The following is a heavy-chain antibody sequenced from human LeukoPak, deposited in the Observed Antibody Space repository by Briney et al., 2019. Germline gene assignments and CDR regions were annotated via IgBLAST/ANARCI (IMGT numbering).Heavy chain of an antibody. CDR2: ISGSGKNT. CDR1: GFILGTYA. V-gene: IGHV3-23*01. Sequence: QPGGSLRLSCAASGFILGTYAMNWVRQAPGKGLECVSTISGSGKNTYYTDSVKGRFTISRDSSKNTLYLQMNSLRAEDTAVYYCVKGREAYSGSYTPFASWGQGTWVTVSS. D-gene: IGHD1-26*01. J-gene: IGHJ4*02. CDR3: VKGREAYSGSYTPFAS.